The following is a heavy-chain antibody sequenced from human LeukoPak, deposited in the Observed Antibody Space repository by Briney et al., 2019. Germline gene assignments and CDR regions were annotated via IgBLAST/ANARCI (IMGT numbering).Heavy chain of an antibody. CDR3: ARDHDAVGTTIDH. J-gene: IGHJ4*02. V-gene: IGHV3-74*01. CDR2: IKSDGSVK. Sequence: PLGSPRVSCAASRFTFSLYSIHSVPQAPGGGLVCVSRIKSDGSVKWYADSVKDRFTISRENAKNMLYLQMNSLRDEDTAVYFCARDHDAVGTTIDHWGQGTLVTVSS. D-gene: IGHD1-14*01. CDR1: RFTFSLYS.